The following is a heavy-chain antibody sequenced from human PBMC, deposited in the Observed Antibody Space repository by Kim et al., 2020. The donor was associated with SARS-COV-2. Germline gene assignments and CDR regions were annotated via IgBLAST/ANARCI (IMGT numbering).Heavy chain of an antibody. CDR2: INPNSGGT. J-gene: IGHJ5*02. Sequence: ASVKVSCKASGYTFTGYYMHWVRQAPGQGLEWMGWINPNSGGTNYAQKFQGRVTMTRDTSISTAYMELSRLRSDDTAVYYCARVGLRLGELSLPGRKNWFAPWGQGTLVTVSS. D-gene: IGHD3-16*02. CDR1: GYTFTGYY. CDR3: ARVGLRLGELSLPGRKNWFAP. V-gene: IGHV1-2*02.